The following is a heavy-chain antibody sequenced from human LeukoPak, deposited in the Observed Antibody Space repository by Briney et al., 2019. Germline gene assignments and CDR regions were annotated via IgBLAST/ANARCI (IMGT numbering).Heavy chain of an antibody. CDR3: ARGRRSLRGSSWYYYNNWFDP. D-gene: IGHD6-13*01. CDR1: GGSVSSGSYY. CDR2: IYYSGST. Sequence: SSETLSLTCTVSGGSVSSGSYYWSWIRQPPGKGLEWIGYIYYSGSTNYNPSLKSRVTISVDTSKNQFSLKLSSVTAADTAVYYCARGRRSLRGSSWYYYNNWFDPWGQGTLVTVSS. V-gene: IGHV4-61*01. J-gene: IGHJ5*02.